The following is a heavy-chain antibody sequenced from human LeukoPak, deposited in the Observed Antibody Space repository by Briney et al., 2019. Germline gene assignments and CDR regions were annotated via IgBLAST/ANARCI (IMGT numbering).Heavy chain of an antibody. J-gene: IGHJ5*02. Sequence: GGSLRLSCAASGFTFSSYWMHWVRQAPGKGLEWVSTITKSGDQTHYADSVRGLFTISRDNAKNSLFLQINSLRAEDTAVYYCANGGTYSSGPWGQGTLVTVSS. V-gene: IGHV3-21*01. CDR3: ANGGTYSSGP. CDR2: ITKSGDQT. D-gene: IGHD3-22*01. CDR1: GFTFSSYW.